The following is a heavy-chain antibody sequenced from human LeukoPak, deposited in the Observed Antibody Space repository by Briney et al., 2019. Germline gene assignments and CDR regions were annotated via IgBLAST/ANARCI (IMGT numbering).Heavy chain of an antibody. CDR3: AREVDTTGWHDY. D-gene: IGHD6-19*01. V-gene: IGHV3-21*01. CDR2: ISSSSSYI. CDR1: GFTFSSYS. Sequence: PGGSLRLSCAASGFTFSSYSMNWVRQAPGKGLEWVSSISSSSSYIYYADSVKGRFTISRDNAKNSLYLQMNSLRAEDTAVYYCAREVDTTGWHDYWGQGILVTVSS. J-gene: IGHJ4*02.